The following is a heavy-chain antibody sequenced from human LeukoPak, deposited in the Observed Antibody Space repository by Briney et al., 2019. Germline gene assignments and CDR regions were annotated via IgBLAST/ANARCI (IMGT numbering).Heavy chain of an antibody. D-gene: IGHD5-12*01. V-gene: IGHV4-4*02. CDR2: VHLDGRT. Sequence: SETLSLTCGVSGGSVTSTNWWTWVRQPPGKGLEWIGEVHLDGRTNYNPSLKSRLTMSVDLSENHVSLKLTSVTAADTAVYYCARDGLIAATIGFDYWGQGTLVTVSS. CDR3: ARDGLIAATIGFDY. CDR1: GGSVTSTNW. J-gene: IGHJ4*02.